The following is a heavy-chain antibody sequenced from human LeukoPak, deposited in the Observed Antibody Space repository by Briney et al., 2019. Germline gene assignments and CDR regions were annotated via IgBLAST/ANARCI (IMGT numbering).Heavy chain of an antibody. J-gene: IGHJ5*02. V-gene: IGHV3-23*01. CDR1: GFTFSSYA. CDR3: AKEALMITFGGVIVH. D-gene: IGHD3-16*01. Sequence: GGSLGLSCAASGFTFSSYAMSWARQAPGKGLEWVSAISGSGGSTYYADSVKGRFTISRDNSKNTLYLQMNSLRAEDTAVYYCAKEALMITFGGVIVHWGQGTLVTVSS. CDR2: ISGSGGST.